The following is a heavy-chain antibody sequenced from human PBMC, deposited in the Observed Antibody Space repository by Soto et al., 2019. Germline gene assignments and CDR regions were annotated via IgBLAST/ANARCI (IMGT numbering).Heavy chain of an antibody. CDR1: GFSFNNHV. Sequence: EVQLLESGGGLVQPRGSLRLSCSASGFSFNNHVMNWVRQAPGRGLEWVASISNSDDAGFYARSVWGQFSVSRDISTNTLYLNMTSLRVEDTAIYYCAKTVGATKLEDYWGQGTLVTVSS. D-gene: IGHD1-26*01. CDR3: AKTVGATKLEDY. V-gene: IGHV3-23*01. CDR2: ISNSDDAG. J-gene: IGHJ4*02.